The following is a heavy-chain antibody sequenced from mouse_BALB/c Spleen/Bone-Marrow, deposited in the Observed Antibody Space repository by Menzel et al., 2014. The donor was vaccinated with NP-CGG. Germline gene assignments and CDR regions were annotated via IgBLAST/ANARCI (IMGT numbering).Heavy chain of an antibody. Sequence: VKVVESGAELMKPGASVKISCKATGYTFSSYWIEWVKQRPGHGLEWIGEILPGSGSTNYNEKFKGKATFTADTSSNTAYMQLSSLTSEDSAVYYCAIASEDGYYSYWYFDVWGAGTTVTVSS. J-gene: IGHJ1*01. CDR2: ILPGSGST. CDR1: GYTFSSYW. D-gene: IGHD2-3*01. V-gene: IGHV1-9*01. CDR3: AIASEDGYYSYWYFDV.